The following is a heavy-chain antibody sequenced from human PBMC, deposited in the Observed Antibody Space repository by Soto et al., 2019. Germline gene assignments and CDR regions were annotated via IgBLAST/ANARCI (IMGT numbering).Heavy chain of an antibody. CDR3: AIDGSGGSCYHGFDP. V-gene: IGHV4-59*01. CDR2: IYYSGST. Sequence: PSETLSLTCTVSGGSISSYYWSWIRQPPGKGLEWIGYIYYSGSTNYNPSLKSRVTISVDTSKNQFSLKLSSVTAADTAVYYCAIDGSGGSCYHGFDPWGQGTLVTVTS. J-gene: IGHJ5*02. CDR1: GGSISSYY. D-gene: IGHD2-15*01.